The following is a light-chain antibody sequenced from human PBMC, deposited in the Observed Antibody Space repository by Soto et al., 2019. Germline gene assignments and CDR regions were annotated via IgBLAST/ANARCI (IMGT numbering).Light chain of an antibody. CDR2: GAS. CDR1: QSVSNN. J-gene: IGKJ4*01. CDR3: KQYNSWPLT. Sequence: EIVMTQSPATLSVSPGETATLSCRASQSVSNNVAWYQQKPGQAPRLLILGASTRATGIPARFSGSGSGTEFTLSISSLQSEDFAVYYCKQYNSWPLTFGGGTKVDIK. V-gene: IGKV3-15*01.